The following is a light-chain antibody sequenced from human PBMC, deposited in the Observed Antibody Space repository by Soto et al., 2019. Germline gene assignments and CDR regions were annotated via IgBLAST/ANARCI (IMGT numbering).Light chain of an antibody. CDR2: VNRDGSH. CDR3: QTWGAGLRV. V-gene: IGLV4-69*01. J-gene: IGLJ3*02. Sequence: QSVLTQSPSASASLGASVKLTCTLSSGHSNYAIAWHQQQPEKGPRYLMRVNRDGSHTKGDGIPDRFSGSTSGAERYLTISSLQSEDEADYYCQTWGAGLRVFGGGTKVTVL. CDR1: SGHSNYA.